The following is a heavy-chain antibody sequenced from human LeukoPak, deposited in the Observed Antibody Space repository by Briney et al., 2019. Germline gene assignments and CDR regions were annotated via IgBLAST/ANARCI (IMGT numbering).Heavy chain of an antibody. CDR2: ISTSSSTI. CDR3: ARGRSVLWFGESPNDYGMDV. J-gene: IGHJ6*02. Sequence: GGSLRLSCAASGFSFSSYNMNWVRQAPGKGLEWVSYISTSSSTIYYADSVKGRFTISRDNAKNSLYLQMNSLRDEDTAVYYCARGRSVLWFGESPNDYGMDVWGQGTTVTVSS. D-gene: IGHD3-10*01. V-gene: IGHV3-48*02. CDR1: GFSFSSYN.